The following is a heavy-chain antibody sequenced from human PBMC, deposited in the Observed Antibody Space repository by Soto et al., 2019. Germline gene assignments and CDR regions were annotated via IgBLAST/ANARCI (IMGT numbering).Heavy chain of an antibody. D-gene: IGHD2-15*01. CDR2: ISAYNGNT. CDR1: GYTFTSYG. V-gene: IGHV1-18*01. Sequence: GASVKVSCKASGYTFTSYGISWVRQAPGQGLEWMGWISAYNGNTNYAQKLQGRVTITRDTSASTAYMELSSLRSEDTAVYYCARDRVVGVVVAARYFDPWGQGTLVTVSS. J-gene: IGHJ5*02. CDR3: ARDRVVGVVVAARYFDP.